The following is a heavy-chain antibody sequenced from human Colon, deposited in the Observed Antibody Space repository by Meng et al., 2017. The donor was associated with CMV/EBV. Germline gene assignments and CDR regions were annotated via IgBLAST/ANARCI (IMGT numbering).Heavy chain of an antibody. D-gene: IGHD3-16*01. Sequence: GGSLRLSCAASGFSFSSYAMNWVRQAPGKGLEWVSGVTSGGGTIFYADSVKGRFTISRDNSRNTLFLQMNNLRAEDAAIYYCAKDLSGGVMGFDFWGQGTLVTVSS. V-gene: IGHV3-23*03. CDR1: GFSFSSYA. CDR2: VTSGGGTI. CDR3: AKDLSGGVMGFDF. J-gene: IGHJ5*01.